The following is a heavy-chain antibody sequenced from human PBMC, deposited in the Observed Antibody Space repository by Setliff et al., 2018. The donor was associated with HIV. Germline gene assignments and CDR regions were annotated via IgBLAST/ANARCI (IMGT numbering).Heavy chain of an antibody. D-gene: IGHD3-3*01. CDR2: INHDRTT. CDR3: ARGSRQLTIFGVVFKTNYYFMDV. CDR1: GGPFSGYY. V-gene: IGHV4-34*01. Sequence: PSETLSLTCAVYGGPFSGYYWSWIRQPPGKGLEWIGEINHDRTTNYNPSLKSRVTISVDTSKNQFSLTLNSVTAADTAVYSCARGSRQLTIFGVVFKTNYYFMDVWGKGTAVTVSS. J-gene: IGHJ6*03.